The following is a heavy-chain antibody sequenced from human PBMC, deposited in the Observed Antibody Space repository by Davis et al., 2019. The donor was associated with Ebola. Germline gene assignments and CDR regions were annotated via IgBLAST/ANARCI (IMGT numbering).Heavy chain of an antibody. CDR3: ARVRHYGMDV. V-gene: IGHV3-23*01. J-gene: IGHJ6*02. CDR1: GFTFSSYA. Sequence: GESLKISCAASGFTFSSYAMSWVRQAPGKGLEWVSAISGSAGNTYYADSVKGRFTISRDSAKNSLYLQINSLRAEDTAVYYCARVRHYGMDVWGQGTTVTVSS. CDR2: ISGSAGNT.